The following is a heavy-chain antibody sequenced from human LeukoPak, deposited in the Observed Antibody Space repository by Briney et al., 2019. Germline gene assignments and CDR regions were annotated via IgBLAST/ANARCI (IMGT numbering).Heavy chain of an antibody. CDR1: GGSFSGYY. V-gene: IGHV4-34*01. J-gene: IGHJ6*04. CDR3: ARLFRYFDRGMDV. CDR2: INHSGST. Sequence: SESLSLTCAVYGGSFSGYYRSWIRQPPGKGLEWIGEINHSGSTNYNPSPKAGVPISVDTSKNQCSLKLSSVTAADRAVYYCARLFRYFDRGMDVWGKGTTVTVSS. D-gene: IGHD3-9*01.